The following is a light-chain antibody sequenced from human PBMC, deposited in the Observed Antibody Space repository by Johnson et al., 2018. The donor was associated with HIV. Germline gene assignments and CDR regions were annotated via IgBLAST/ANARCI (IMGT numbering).Light chain of an antibody. CDR2: DNN. CDR3: GTWDSSLSAGV. Sequence: QSVLTQPPSVSAAPGQKVTISCSGSSSNIGNNYVSWYQQLPGTAPKLLIYDNNKRPSGIPDRFSGSKSGTSATLGITGLQTGDEADYYCGTWDSSLSAGVFVTWTTVTVL. J-gene: IGLJ1*01. V-gene: IGLV1-51*01. CDR1: SSNIGNNY.